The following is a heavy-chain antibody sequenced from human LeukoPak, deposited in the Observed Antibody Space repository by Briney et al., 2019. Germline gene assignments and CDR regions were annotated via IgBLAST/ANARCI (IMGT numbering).Heavy chain of an antibody. V-gene: IGHV4-59*01. CDR2: IHYSGNT. J-gene: IGHJ2*01. CDR1: GGSISSYY. CDR3: ARDGQYGGYRGYWYFDL. D-gene: IGHD5-12*01. Sequence: SEALSLTCTVSGGSISSYYWSWIRQPPGKGLEWIGYIHYSGNTNYNPSLKSRVTISVDTSKNQFSLKLSSVTAADTAVYYCARDGQYGGYRGYWYFDLWGRGTLVTVSS.